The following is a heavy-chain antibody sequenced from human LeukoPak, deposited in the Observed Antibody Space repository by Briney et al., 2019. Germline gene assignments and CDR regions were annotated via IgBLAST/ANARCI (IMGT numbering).Heavy chain of an antibody. V-gene: IGHV3-23*01. J-gene: IGHJ4*02. D-gene: IGHD3-22*01. CDR2: ISGSGGST. Sequence: GGSLRLSCAASGFTFSSYAMSWVRQAPGKGLEWVSAISGSGGSTYYADSVKGRFTISRDNAKNTLYLQMNSLRAEDTAVYYCARAGYYYDSSGYYYWGQGTLVTVSS. CDR3: ARAGYYYDSSGYYY. CDR1: GFTFSSYA.